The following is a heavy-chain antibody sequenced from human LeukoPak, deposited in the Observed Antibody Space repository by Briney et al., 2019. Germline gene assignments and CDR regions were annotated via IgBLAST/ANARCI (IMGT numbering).Heavy chain of an antibody. Sequence: ASVKVSCKASGYTFTCYYMHWVRQAPGQGLEWMGWINPNSGGTNYAQKFQGRVTMTRDTSISTAYMELSRLRADDTAVYYCARLSRVVPAAINYWGQGTPVTVSS. CDR3: ARLSRVVPAAINY. J-gene: IGHJ4*02. CDR1: GYTFTCYY. V-gene: IGHV1-2*02. D-gene: IGHD2-2*01. CDR2: INPNSGGT.